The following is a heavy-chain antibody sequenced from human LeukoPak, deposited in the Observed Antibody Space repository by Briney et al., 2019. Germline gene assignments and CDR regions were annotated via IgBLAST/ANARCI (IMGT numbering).Heavy chain of an antibody. V-gene: IGHV4-59*01. CDR2: IFYSGST. CDR3: VRSDDFWSGYYGY. Sequence: SETLSLTCAVSGGSISTYCWSWIRQPPGKGLEWIGYIFYSGSTNYNPSLKSRVTISVDTSKNQFSLKLSSVIAADTAVYYCVRSDDFWSGYYGYWGQGTLVTVSS. J-gene: IGHJ4*02. D-gene: IGHD3-3*01. CDR1: GGSISTYC.